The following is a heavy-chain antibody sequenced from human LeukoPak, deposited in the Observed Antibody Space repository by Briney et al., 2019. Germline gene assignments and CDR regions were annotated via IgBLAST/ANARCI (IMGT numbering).Heavy chain of an antibody. J-gene: IGHJ4*02. V-gene: IGHV3-53*01. D-gene: IGHD2-2*02. Sequence: PGGSLRLSCAASGFTVSSSYMSWVRQAPGKGLEWVSVFYTGGTAYYADSVKGRFTISRDNSKNTLYLQMNSLRAEDTAVYFCARDHLGGFCDITSCHTNFDAWGQGTLVTVSS. CDR1: GFTVSSSY. CDR3: ARDHLGGFCDITSCHTNFDA. CDR2: FYTGGTA.